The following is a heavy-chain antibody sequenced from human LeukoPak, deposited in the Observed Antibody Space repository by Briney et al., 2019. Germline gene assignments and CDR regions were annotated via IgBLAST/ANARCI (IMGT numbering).Heavy chain of an antibody. Sequence: GTSLRLSYAASGFTFRSHGMHWVRQAPGKGLEWVAFIWYDGSNKYYTDSVKGRFTISRDNSKNTLYLQMNSLRAEDTAVYYCAGDRATSYFDYWGQGALVTISS. CDR1: GFTFRSHG. D-gene: IGHD1-26*01. J-gene: IGHJ4*02. CDR3: AGDRATSYFDY. CDR2: IWYDGSNK. V-gene: IGHV3-33*01.